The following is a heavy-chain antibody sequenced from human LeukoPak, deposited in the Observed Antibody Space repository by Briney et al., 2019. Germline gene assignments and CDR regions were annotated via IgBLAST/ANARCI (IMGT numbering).Heavy chain of an antibody. CDR1: GLTFSNAY. V-gene: IGHV3-21*01. D-gene: IGHD6-19*01. J-gene: IGHJ4*02. Sequence: GGSLRLSCAATGLTFSNAYMSWVRQAPGKGLEWVSSISSTSSYIYYADSVKGRFTISRDNAKNSLYLQMNSLRAEDTAVYYCARKSSAVAGPFDYWGQGTLVTVSS. CDR2: ISSTSSYI. CDR3: ARKSSAVAGPFDY.